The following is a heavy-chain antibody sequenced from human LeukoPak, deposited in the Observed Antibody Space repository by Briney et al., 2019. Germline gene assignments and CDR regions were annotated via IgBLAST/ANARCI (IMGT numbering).Heavy chain of an antibody. V-gene: IGHV3-53*01. CDR2: IYSGGST. J-gene: IGHJ4*02. Sequence: GGSLRLSCAASGFTVSSNYMSWVRQAPGKGLEWVSVIYSGGSTYYADSVKGRFTISRDNSKNTLYLQMNSLRAEDTAVYYCARESEYSSSSFDYWGQGTLVTVSS. CDR1: GFTVSSNY. CDR3: ARESEYSSSSFDY. D-gene: IGHD6-6*01.